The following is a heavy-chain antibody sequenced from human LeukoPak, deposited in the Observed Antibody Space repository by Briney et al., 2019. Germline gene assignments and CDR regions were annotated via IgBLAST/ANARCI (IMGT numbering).Heavy chain of an antibody. CDR3: TRVGI. Sequence: GGSLRLSCTTSGFPFGDYPMSLVRQAPGKGLEWVGFIRSKTSGGTAEYAASVKGRFTIRRDDSKSIAYLQMNSLKTEDTAVYYCTRVGIWGQGTLVTVSS. CDR2: IRSKTSGGTA. CDR1: GFPFGDYP. J-gene: IGHJ4*02. V-gene: IGHV3-49*04.